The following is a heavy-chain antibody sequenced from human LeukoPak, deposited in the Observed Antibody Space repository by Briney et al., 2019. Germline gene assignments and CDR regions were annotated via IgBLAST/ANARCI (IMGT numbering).Heavy chain of an antibody. J-gene: IGHJ3*02. Sequence: GRSLRLSCAASGFTFDDYAMHWVRQAPGKGLEWVSGISWNSGSIGYADSVKGRFTISRDNAKNSLYLQMNSLRAEDTALYYCAKDTYGSGVDAFDIWGQGTMVTVSS. D-gene: IGHD3-10*01. V-gene: IGHV3-9*01. CDR1: GFTFDDYA. CDR2: ISWNSGSI. CDR3: AKDTYGSGVDAFDI.